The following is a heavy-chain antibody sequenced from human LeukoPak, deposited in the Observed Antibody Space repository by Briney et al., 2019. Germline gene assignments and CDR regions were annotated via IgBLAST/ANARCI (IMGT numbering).Heavy chain of an antibody. Sequence: ASVKVSCKASGYTFTSYAMHWVRQAPGQRLEWMGWINAGNGNTKYSQEFQGRVTITRDTSASTAYMELSSLRSEDMAVYYCARDQGNMAVAGTVDYWGQGTLVTVSS. V-gene: IGHV1-3*03. J-gene: IGHJ4*02. CDR2: INAGNGNT. CDR3: ARDQGNMAVAGTVDY. D-gene: IGHD6-19*01. CDR1: GYTFTSYA.